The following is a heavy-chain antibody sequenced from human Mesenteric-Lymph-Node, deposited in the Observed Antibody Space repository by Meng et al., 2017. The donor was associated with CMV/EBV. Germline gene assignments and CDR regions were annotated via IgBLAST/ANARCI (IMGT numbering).Heavy chain of an antibody. CDR2: ISAYNGNT. J-gene: IGHJ4*02. Sequence: ASVKVSCKASGYTFTNYDINWVRQAAGQGLEWMGWISAYNGNTNYAQKLQGRVTMTTDTSTSTAYMELRSLRSDDTAVYYCAKQMVNDFWSGYYAPFDYWGQGTLVTVSS. V-gene: IGHV1-18*01. CDR3: AKQMVNDFWSGYYAPFDY. D-gene: IGHD3-3*01. CDR1: GYTFTNYD.